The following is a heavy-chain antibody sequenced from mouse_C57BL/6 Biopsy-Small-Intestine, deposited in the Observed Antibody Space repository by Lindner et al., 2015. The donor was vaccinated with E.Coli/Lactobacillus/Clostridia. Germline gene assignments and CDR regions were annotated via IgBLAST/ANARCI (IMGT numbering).Heavy chain of an antibody. CDR1: GYTLNELS. J-gene: IGHJ4*01. D-gene: IGHD1-1*01. CDR3: ARDRPDILTGYYLDY. Sequence: SVKVSCKVSGYTLNELSMHWVRQAPGKGLEWMGGFDPEDSETIYAQKLQGRVTMTTDTSTSTAYMELRSLRPDDTAVYYCARDRPDILTGYYLDYWGQGTLVTVSS. CDR2: FDPEDSET. V-gene: IGHV14-2*02.